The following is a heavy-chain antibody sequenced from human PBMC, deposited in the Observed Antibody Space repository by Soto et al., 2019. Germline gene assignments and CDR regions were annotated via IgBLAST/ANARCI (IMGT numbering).Heavy chain of an antibody. CDR3: ARDGYFVAERINYYYGMDV. CDR1: GFTFSSYG. V-gene: IGHV3-33*01. Sequence: QVQLVESGGGVVQPGRSLRLSCAASGFTFSSYGMHWVRQAPGKGLEWVAVIWYDGSNKYYADSVKGRFTISRDNSMNTLYLQMNSLRAEDTAVYYCARDGYFVAERINYYYGMDVWGQGTTVTVSS. CDR2: IWYDGSNK. D-gene: IGHD1-1*01. J-gene: IGHJ6*02.